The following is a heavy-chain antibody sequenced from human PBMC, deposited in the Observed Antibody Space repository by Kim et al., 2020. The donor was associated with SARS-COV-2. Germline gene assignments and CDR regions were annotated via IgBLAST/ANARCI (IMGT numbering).Heavy chain of an antibody. Sequence: SRGTISVDTSKNQFSLKLSSVTAADTAVYYCARTAILRYFDWTPSWYFDLWGRGTLVTVSS. J-gene: IGHJ2*01. D-gene: IGHD3-9*01. V-gene: IGHV4-59*01. CDR3: ARTAILRYFDWTPSWYFDL.